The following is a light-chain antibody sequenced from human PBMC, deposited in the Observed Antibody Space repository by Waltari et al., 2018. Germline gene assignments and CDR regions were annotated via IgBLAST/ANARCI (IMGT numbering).Light chain of an antibody. CDR2: KVS. V-gene: IGKV2-30*02. CDR3: MQGTHWPLT. Sequence: DVVMTQSPLSPPATLGQPASIPCKSSQSLVHSDGNTSFAWFQQRQAQSPRRLIYKVSNRGSGVPDRFSARGSGTDFTLKISRVDAVDVWVYYCMQGTHWPLTFGGGTKVEIK. CDR1: QSLVHSDGNTS. J-gene: IGKJ4*01.